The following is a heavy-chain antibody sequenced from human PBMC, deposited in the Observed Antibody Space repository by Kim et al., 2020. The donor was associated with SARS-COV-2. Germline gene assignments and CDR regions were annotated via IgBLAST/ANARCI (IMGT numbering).Heavy chain of an antibody. CDR1: GFTFSSYD. J-gene: IGHJ6*02. CDR2: IGTAGDT. Sequence: GGSLRLSCAASGFTFSSYDMHWVRQATGKGLEWVSAIGTAGDTYYPGSVKGRFTISRENAKNSLYLQMNSLRAGDTAVYYCARAGTMGQYDYYYGMDVWGQGTTVTVSS. V-gene: IGHV3-13*04. CDR3: ARAGTMGQYDYYYGMDV. D-gene: IGHD1-7*01.